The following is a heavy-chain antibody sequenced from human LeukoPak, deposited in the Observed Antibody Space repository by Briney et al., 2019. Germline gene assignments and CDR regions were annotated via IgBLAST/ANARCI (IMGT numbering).Heavy chain of an antibody. CDR2: ISGYYGNT. Sequence: ALVKVSCKASGYTFTSYGISWVRQAPGQGLEWMGWISGYYGNTDSAQNLQGRVTMTRDTSTSTAYMELRSLTSDDTAVYYCARRGPVGGGWGFDYWGQGTLVTVSS. V-gene: IGHV1-18*01. D-gene: IGHD6-19*01. CDR3: ARRGPVGGGWGFDY. J-gene: IGHJ4*02. CDR1: GYTFTSYG.